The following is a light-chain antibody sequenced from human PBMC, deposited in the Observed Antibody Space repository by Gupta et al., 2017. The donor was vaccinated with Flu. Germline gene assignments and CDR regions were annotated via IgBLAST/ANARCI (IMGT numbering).Light chain of an antibody. Sequence: VTISCTGMSSNIGAGYDVHWYQQIAETEPKLLSLGNNNRPLGVPDRFFGYKSGTYASRVTMGLQAEDEAYDYCQYYDSSLDGEAFGTGTKVTVL. CDR1: SSNIGAGYD. CDR2: GNN. V-gene: IGLV1-40*01. CDR3: QYYDSSLDGEA. J-gene: IGLJ1*01.